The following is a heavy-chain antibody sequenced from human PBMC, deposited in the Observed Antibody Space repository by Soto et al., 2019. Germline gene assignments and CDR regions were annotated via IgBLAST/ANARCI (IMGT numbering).Heavy chain of an antibody. V-gene: IGHV4-30-4*01. Sequence: QVQLRESGPGLVMPSQTLSLTCTVSGDSIGSGNKYWSWIRQAPGKGLEWIGYIFSSGTTYYHPSLKSRLTMSRDKSQNQSTRKLNSVTAADTAVYFCARVPSPFDFYYAMDVWGQGTTVTVSS. CDR2: IFSSGTT. J-gene: IGHJ6*02. CDR3: ARVPSPFDFYYAMDV. CDR1: GDSIGSGNKY. D-gene: IGHD3-16*01.